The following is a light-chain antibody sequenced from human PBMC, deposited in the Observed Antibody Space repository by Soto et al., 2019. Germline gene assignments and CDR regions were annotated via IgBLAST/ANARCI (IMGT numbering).Light chain of an antibody. CDR1: QSVSSN. J-gene: IGKJ5*01. Sequence: IVMTQSPATLSLSPGERVTLPCRASQSVSSNLAWYQQKPGQAPRLLIYGASTRATGIPARFSGSESGTEGTITISSLKSEDGAVYYCQQYNNWTITFGQGTRLEIK. CDR3: QQYNNWTIT. V-gene: IGKV3-15*01. CDR2: GAS.